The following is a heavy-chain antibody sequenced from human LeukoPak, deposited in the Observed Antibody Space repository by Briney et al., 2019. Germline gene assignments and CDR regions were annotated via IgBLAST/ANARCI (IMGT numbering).Heavy chain of an antibody. D-gene: IGHD2-15*01. V-gene: IGHV2-5*02. Sequence: FGPTLVKPTQTLTLNCTFSGFSLSTSGVGVSWIRQPPGKALEWLALIYCDDDERYSTSLKSRLTIYKDTSKNQVVLTMTNMDPVDTATYYSAHRGCSGGSSYALDYWGQGTLVTVSS. J-gene: IGHJ4*02. CDR3: AHRGCSGGSSYALDY. CDR1: GFSLSTSGVG. CDR2: IYCDDDE.